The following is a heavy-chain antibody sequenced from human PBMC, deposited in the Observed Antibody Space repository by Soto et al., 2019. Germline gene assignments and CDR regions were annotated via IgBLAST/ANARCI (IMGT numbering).Heavy chain of an antibody. D-gene: IGHD3-10*01. CDR3: AREEGYGSGRYFDY. Sequence: GGSLRLSCAASGFSFSSYWMHWVRQAPGKGLVWVSHINSDGSSPTYADSVKGRFTISRDNAKNTLYLQMNSLRAEDSAVYYCAREEGYGSGRYFDYWGLGTLVTVSS. J-gene: IGHJ4*02. CDR2: INSDGSSP. CDR1: GFSFSSYW. V-gene: IGHV3-74*01.